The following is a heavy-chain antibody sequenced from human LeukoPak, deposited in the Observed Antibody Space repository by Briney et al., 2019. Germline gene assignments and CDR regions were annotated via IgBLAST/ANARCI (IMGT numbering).Heavy chain of an antibody. J-gene: IGHJ4*02. CDR1: GSTFDNYA. Sequence: GGSLRLSCEASGSTFDNYAVSWVRQAPGKGLEWVSTIGISAGSTYYADAVKGRFTISRDNSKKTVILQMNRLRVEDTAVYYCAKDPRSGYGDDYWGQGTLVTVSS. D-gene: IGHD5-12*01. V-gene: IGHV3-23*01. CDR2: IGISAGST. CDR3: AKDPRSGYGDDY.